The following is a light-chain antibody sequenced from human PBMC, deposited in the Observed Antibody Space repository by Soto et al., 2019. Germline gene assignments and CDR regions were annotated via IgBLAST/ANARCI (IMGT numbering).Light chain of an antibody. V-gene: IGKV3-15*01. CDR1: QSVRSN. CDR3: QHYNNWPWS. J-gene: IGKJ1*01. Sequence: EIVMTQSPATLSVSPGERATLSCRASQSVRSNLAWYQQKPGQAPRLLIYGASTRATGIPASFSGSGSGTEFTLTISRLQSENFAVYYCQHYNNWPWSFGQGTKVEIK. CDR2: GAS.